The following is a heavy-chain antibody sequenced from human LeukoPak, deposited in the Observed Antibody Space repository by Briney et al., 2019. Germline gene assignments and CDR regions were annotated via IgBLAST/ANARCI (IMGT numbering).Heavy chain of an antibody. CDR3: ARDSYYYDSSGYYYSPDAFDI. V-gene: IGHV1-18*01. CDR1: GYTFTSYG. D-gene: IGHD3-22*01. CDR2: ISAYNGNT. J-gene: IGHJ3*02. Sequence: ASVKVSCKASGYTFTSYGISWVQQAPGQGLEWMGWISAYNGNTNYAQKLQGRVTMTTDTSTSTAYMELRSLRSDDTAVYYCARDSYYYDSSGYYYSPDAFDIWGQGTMVTVSS.